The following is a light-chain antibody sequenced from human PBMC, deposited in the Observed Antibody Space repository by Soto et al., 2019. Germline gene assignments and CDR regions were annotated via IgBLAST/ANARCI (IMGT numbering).Light chain of an antibody. Sequence: QSVLTQPASVSGSPGQSITISCTGTSSDVGSYNLVSWYQQHPGKAPKLMIYEGSKRPSGVSNRFSGSKSGNTASLTISGLLAEDEADYYCCSYAGSSTHVVFGGGTKLTVL. CDR1: SSDVGSYNL. CDR3: CSYAGSSTHVV. V-gene: IGLV2-23*01. J-gene: IGLJ2*01. CDR2: EGS.